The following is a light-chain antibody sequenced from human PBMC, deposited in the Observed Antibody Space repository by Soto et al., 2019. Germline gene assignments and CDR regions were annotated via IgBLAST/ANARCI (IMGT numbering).Light chain of an antibody. CDR1: QGLSSW. CDR2: AAS. Sequence: DIQMTQSPSSVSASVGDRVTITCRASQGLSSWLAWYQQKPGKAPKLLIYAASSLQSGVPSRFSGSGSGTEFTLTISSLQTEDFATYYCQQANTFPLTVGGGTKVEIK. V-gene: IGKV1-12*01. J-gene: IGKJ4*01. CDR3: QQANTFPLT.